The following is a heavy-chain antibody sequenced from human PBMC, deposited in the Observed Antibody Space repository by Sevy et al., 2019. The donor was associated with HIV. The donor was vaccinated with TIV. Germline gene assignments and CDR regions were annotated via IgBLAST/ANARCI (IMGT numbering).Heavy chain of an antibody. D-gene: IGHD6-13*01. CDR1: GFTFSSYW. V-gene: IGHV3-7*01. J-gene: IGHJ6*02. Sequence: GGSLRLSCAASGFTFSSYWMSWVRQAPGKGLEWVANIKQDGSEKYYVDSVKGRFTISRDNAKNSLYLQMNSLRAEDTAVYYCARDQSSSWYSLYYYYYGMDVWGQGTTVTVS. CDR3: ARDQSSSWYSLYYYYYGMDV. CDR2: IKQDGSEK.